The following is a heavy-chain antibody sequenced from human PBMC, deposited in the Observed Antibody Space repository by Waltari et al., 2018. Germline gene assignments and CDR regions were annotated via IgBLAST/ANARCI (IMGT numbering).Heavy chain of an antibody. D-gene: IGHD6-6*01. V-gene: IGHV4-59*01. CDR3: ASGYSSWGYFDY. J-gene: IGHJ4*02. Sequence: QVQLQESGPGLVKPSETLSLPCPVSGGSISSYYWSWIRQPPGKGLEWIGYIYYSGSTNYNPSLKSRVTISVDTSKNQFSLKLSSVTAADTAVYYCASGYSSWGYFDYWGQGTLVTVSS. CDR2: IYYSGST. CDR1: GGSISSYY.